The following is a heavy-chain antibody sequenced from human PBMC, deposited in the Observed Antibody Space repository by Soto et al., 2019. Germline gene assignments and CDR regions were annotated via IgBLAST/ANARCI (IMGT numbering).Heavy chain of an antibody. CDR3: ARHQYFNGGMDV. Sequence: TLSVTWTVSGGSISSSSYYWGWMRQPPGKGLEWIGSIYYSGSTYYNPSLKSGVTISVDTSKNQFSLKLSSVTAADTAVYYCARHQYFNGGMDVWGQGTTVTVSS. V-gene: IGHV4-39*01. J-gene: IGHJ6*02. CDR1: GGSISSSSYY. CDR2: IYYSGST.